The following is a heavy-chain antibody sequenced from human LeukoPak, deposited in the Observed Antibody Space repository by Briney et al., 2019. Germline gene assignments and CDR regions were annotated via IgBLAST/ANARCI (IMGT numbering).Heavy chain of an antibody. V-gene: IGHV3-21*01. Sequence: GGSLILSCAASGFTFSSYSMNWVRQAPGKGLEWVSSISSSSSYIYYADSVKGRFTISRDNAKNSLYLQMNSLRDEDTAVYYCARATYYYDSSGYYVGLGFDYWGQGTLVTVSS. J-gene: IGHJ4*02. CDR3: ARATYYYDSSGYYVGLGFDY. D-gene: IGHD3-22*01. CDR2: ISSSSSYI. CDR1: GFTFSSYS.